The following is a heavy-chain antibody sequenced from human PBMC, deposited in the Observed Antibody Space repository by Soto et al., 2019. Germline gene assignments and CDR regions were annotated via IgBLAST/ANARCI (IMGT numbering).Heavy chain of an antibody. Sequence: GGSLRLSCAASGFTFSNYDMSWVRQAPGKGLEWVSGISGSGAITYYADSVKGRFTISRDNSKNTLYLQMNSLRAEDTAVYYCADPPTSDYWGQGTLVTVSS. V-gene: IGHV3-23*01. CDR2: ISGSGAIT. CDR1: GFTFSNYD. CDR3: ADPPTSDY. J-gene: IGHJ4*02.